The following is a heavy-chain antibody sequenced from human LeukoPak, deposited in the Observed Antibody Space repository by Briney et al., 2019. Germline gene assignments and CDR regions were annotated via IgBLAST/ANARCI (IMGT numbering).Heavy chain of an antibody. D-gene: IGHD5-24*01. CDR1: GVTFTNAW. CDR3: ARGRLDGWFDP. Sequence: GSLRLSCAGSGVTFTNAWMNWVRQPPGKGLEWIGYIYYSGSTNYNPSLRRRVTISVDTSKNQFSLKLSSVTAADTAVYYCARGRLDGWFDPWGQGTLVTVSS. V-gene: IGHV4-59*01. J-gene: IGHJ5*02. CDR2: IYYSGST.